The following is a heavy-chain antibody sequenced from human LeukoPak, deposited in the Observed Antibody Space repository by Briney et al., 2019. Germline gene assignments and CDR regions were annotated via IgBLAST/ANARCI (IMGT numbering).Heavy chain of an antibody. CDR3: AKVKAGHFDL. D-gene: IGHD6-19*01. CDR2: ISYDGSNK. CDR1: GFTFSSYG. V-gene: IGHV3-30*18. Sequence: GGSLRLSCAASGFTFSSYGMHWVRRAPGKGLEWVAVISYDGSNKYYADSVKGRFTISRDNSKNTLYLQMNSLRAEDTAVYYCAKVKAGHFDLWGRGTLVTVSS. J-gene: IGHJ2*01.